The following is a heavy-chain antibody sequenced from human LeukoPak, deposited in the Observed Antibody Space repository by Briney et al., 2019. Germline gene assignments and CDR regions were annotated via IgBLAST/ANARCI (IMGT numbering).Heavy chain of an antibody. CDR3: ARGRVSSSTWYSTYYYFFYMDF. CDR1: GGSISNYY. Sequence: PSETLSLTCTVSGGSISNYYWSWIRQPPGKGLEWIGYIHYSGSTYYNPSLNGRVSISRDTSKNFFSLRLRSVTAADTAVYFCARGRVSSSTWYSTYYYFFYMDFWGKGTTVTVSS. V-gene: IGHV4-59*01. D-gene: IGHD6-13*01. J-gene: IGHJ6*03. CDR2: IHYSGST.